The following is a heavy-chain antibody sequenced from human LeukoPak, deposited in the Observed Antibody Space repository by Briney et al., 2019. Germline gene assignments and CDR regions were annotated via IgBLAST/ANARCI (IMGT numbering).Heavy chain of an antibody. V-gene: IGHV3-74*01. J-gene: IGHJ6*03. D-gene: IGHD3-3*01. Sequence: PGGSLRLSCAASGFTFSSNWMHWVRQAPGKGLVWVSRINSDGSSTTYADSVKGRFTISRDNAKNTLYLQMNTLRAEDTAVYYCARGYYDAKVYYYYYMDVRGKGTTVTVSS. CDR3: ARGYYDAKVYYYYYMDV. CDR1: GFTFSSNW. CDR2: INSDGSST.